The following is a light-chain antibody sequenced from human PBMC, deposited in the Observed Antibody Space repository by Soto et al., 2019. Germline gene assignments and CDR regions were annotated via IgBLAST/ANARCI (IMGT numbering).Light chain of an antibody. J-gene: IGLJ1*01. CDR2: DVN. V-gene: IGLV2-14*03. CDR1: SSDIGAFTF. Sequence: ALTQPASVSGSPGQSITISCTGTSSDIGAFTFVSWYQQHPGKVPKLMIFDVNRRPSGVSDRFSGSKSGNTASLTISGLQAEYEGDYYCSSYTSSSTHVFGSGTKLTVL. CDR3: SSYTSSSTHV.